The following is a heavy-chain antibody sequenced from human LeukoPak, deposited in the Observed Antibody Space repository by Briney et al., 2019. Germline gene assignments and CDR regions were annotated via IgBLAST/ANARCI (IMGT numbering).Heavy chain of an antibody. CDR1: GFTFSSYG. D-gene: IGHD6-19*01. V-gene: IGHV3-30*18. Sequence: GGSLRLSCAASGFTFSSYGMHWVRQAPGKGLEWVAVISYDGSNKYYADSVKGRFTISRDNSKNTLYLQMNRLRAEDTAVYYCAKGPYSSGWYYFDYWGQGTLVTVYS. CDR2: ISYDGSNK. CDR3: AKGPYSSGWYYFDY. J-gene: IGHJ4*02.